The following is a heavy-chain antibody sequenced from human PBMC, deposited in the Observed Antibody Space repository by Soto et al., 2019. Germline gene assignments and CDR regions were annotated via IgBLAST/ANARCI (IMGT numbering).Heavy chain of an antibody. CDR2: ISSSSSTI. V-gene: IGHV3-48*01. J-gene: IGHJ6*03. CDR1: GFTFSSYS. D-gene: IGHD6-13*01. CDR3: ARDRAAGHYYYMDV. Sequence: AGGSMRLSCAASGFTFSSYSRNWVRQAPGKGLEWVSYISSSSSTIYYADSVKGRFTISRDNAKNSLYLQMNSLRAEDTAVYYCARDRAAGHYYYMDVWGKGTTVTVSS.